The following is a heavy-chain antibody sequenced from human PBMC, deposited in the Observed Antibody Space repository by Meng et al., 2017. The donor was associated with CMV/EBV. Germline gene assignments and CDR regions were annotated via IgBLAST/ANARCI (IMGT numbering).Heavy chain of an antibody. CDR3: ARRRSSSRWFDP. Sequence: KVSCQGSGYTFTSYWTVWVRQMPGKGLEWMGLIYPGDSDTKYSPSFQGQVTISADKSISTADLQWSSLKASDTAIYYCARRRSSSRWFDPWGQGTQVTVSS. CDR2: IYPGDSDT. V-gene: IGHV5-51*01. J-gene: IGHJ5*02. CDR1: GYTFTSYW. D-gene: IGHD6-6*01.